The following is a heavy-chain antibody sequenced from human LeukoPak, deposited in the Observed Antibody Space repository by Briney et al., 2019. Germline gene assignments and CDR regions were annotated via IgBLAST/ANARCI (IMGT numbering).Heavy chain of an antibody. CDR2: ISSNGGST. Sequence: PGGSLRLSCSASGFTFSSYAMHWVRQAPGKGLEYVSAISSNGGSTYYADSVKGRFTISRDNFKNTLYLQMNSLRAEDTAVYYCAKDSPYGGSFYYIDYWGQGTLVTVSS. D-gene: IGHD2/OR15-2a*01. CDR3: AKDSPYGGSFYYIDY. CDR1: GFTFSSYA. J-gene: IGHJ4*02. V-gene: IGHV3-64*04.